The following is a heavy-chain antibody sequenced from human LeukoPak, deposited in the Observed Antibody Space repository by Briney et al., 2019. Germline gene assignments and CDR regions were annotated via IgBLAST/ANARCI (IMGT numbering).Heavy chain of an antibody. V-gene: IGHV4-59*01. CDR3: VKFGVDYDMGV. J-gene: IGHJ6*02. Sequence: SEPLSLTCTVSGASISGSYWTWVRQPPGQGLEWIGQIHYSGRADYNPSLKRRITVSVDTSKNQMSLTLTSVTAADTAIYYCVKFGVDYDMGVWGQGTTVTVSS. D-gene: IGHD3-16*01. CDR1: GASISGSY. CDR2: IHYSGRA.